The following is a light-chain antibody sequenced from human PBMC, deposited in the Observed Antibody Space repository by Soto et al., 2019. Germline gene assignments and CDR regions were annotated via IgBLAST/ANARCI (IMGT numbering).Light chain of an antibody. CDR2: GAS. CDR1: QSVSNNY. J-gene: IGKJ2*01. CDR3: QQYGVSPLMFT. Sequence: EIVLVQSPGTLSLSPGERATLSCRASQSVSNNYLAWYQQKPGQAPRLLIYGASSRATGVPDRFSGSGTGTDSSLTITRLQPEDGAVYYCQQYGVSPLMFTFGKGTKV. V-gene: IGKV3-20*01.